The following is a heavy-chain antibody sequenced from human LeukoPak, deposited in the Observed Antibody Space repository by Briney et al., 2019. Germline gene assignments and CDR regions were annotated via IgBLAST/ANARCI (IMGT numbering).Heavy chain of an antibody. V-gene: IGHV3-11*03. J-gene: IGHJ4*02. D-gene: IGHD3-10*01. CDR3: VSGAGSYYPFDF. CDR1: GFTFSDQY. Sequence: GGSLRLSCVASGFTFSDQYMSWLRQVPGKGLEWVSYISSSSTYTNYADSVKGRCTISRDNAKNSVYLQMSSLRAEDTAVYYCVSGAGSYYPFDFWGQGTQVTVSS. CDR2: ISSSSTYT.